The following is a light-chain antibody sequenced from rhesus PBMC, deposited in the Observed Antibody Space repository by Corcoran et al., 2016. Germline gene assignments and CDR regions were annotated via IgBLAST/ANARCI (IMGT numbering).Light chain of an antibody. Sequence: DIQMTQSPSSLSASVGDTVTITCRASQGISKYLAWYQPNPGKAPKPLIYYASNLESGVPSRFSGVGSGTDFTLTISSLQPEDFATSYCQQHNSYPLTFGGGTKVKIK. CDR3: QQHNSYPLT. V-gene: IGKV1S14*01. CDR1: QGISKY. J-gene: IGKJ4*01. CDR2: YAS.